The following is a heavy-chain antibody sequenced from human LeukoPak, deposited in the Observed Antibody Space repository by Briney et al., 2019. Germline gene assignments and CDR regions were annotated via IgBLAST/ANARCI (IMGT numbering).Heavy chain of an antibody. CDR2: FDPEDGET. CDR1: GYTLTELS. V-gene: IGHV1-24*01. D-gene: IGHD3-3*01. J-gene: IGHJ4*02. Sequence: ASVKVSCKVSGYTLTELSMHWVRQAPGKGLEWMGGFDPEDGETIYAQKFQGRVTMTEDTSTDTAYMELSSLRSEDTAVYYCATANPVLRFLEWFWGFWGQGTLVTASS. CDR3: ATANPVLRFLEWFWGF.